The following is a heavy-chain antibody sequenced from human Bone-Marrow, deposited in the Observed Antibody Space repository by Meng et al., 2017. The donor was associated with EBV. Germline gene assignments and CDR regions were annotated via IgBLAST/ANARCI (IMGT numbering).Heavy chain of an antibody. J-gene: IGHJ4*02. CDR2: IGTAGDT. Sequence: VLLGGSGGGLVPPGGSLRLSWAASGFTFSSYDMHWVRQATGKGLEWVSAIGTAGDTYYPGSVKGRFTISRENAKNSLYLQMNSLRAGDTAVYYCARDGGSGSYDYWGQGTLVTVSS. CDR3: ARDGGSGSYDY. V-gene: IGHV3-13*01. CDR1: GFTFSSYD. D-gene: IGHD3-10*01.